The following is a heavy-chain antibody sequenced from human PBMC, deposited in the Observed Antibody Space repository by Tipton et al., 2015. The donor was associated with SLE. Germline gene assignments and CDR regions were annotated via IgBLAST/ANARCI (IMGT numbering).Heavy chain of an antibody. D-gene: IGHD2-2*01. CDR1: GYTFTNYD. J-gene: IGHJ4*02. Sequence: QVQLVQSGTEVKKPGASVKVSCKASGYTFTNYDINWVRQATGQGLEWMGWMNPNSGYTGYAQKFQGRVTMTRNTSISTAYMELSSLKSEDAAVYYCARGAAAMASDYWGQGTLVTVSS. CDR3: ARGAAAMASDY. V-gene: IGHV1-8*01. CDR2: MNPNSGYT.